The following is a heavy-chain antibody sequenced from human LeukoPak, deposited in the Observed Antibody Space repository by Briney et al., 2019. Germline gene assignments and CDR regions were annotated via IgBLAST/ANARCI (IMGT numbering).Heavy chain of an antibody. J-gene: IGHJ5*02. CDR2: IYHSGST. D-gene: IGHD3-3*01. V-gene: IGHV4-38-2*02. CDR3: ARDSMWYYDFWSGYYHYNWFDP. CDR1: GYSISSGYY. Sequence: PSETLSLTCTVSGYSISSGYYWGWIRQPPGKGLEWIGSIYHSGSTYYNPSLKSRVTISVDTSKNQFSLKLSSVTAADTAVYYCARDSMWYYDFWSGYYHYNWFDPWGQGTLVTVSS.